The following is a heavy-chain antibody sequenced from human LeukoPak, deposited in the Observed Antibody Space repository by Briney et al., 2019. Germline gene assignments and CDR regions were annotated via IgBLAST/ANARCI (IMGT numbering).Heavy chain of an antibody. Sequence: ASVKVSCKASGYTFTSYGISWVRQAPGQGLEWMGWISAYNGNTNYAQKLQGRVTMTTDTSTSTAYMELRSLRSDDTAVYYCARDRPEITMIVGVITSMDYWGQGTLLTVSS. J-gene: IGHJ4*02. D-gene: IGHD3-22*01. CDR2: ISAYNGNT. CDR1: GYTFTSYG. V-gene: IGHV1-18*01. CDR3: ARDRPEITMIVGVITSMDY.